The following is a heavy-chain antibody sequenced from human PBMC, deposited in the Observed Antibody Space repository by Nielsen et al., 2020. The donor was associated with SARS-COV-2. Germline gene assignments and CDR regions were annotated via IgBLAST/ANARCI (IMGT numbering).Heavy chain of an antibody. V-gene: IGHV4-39*07. D-gene: IGHD6-19*01. Sequence: SETLSLTCTVSGGSISSGGYYWNWIRQPPGKGLEWIGSIYYSGSTYYNPSLKSRVTISVDTSKNQFSLKLSSVTAADTAVYYCARDPGLVRGGPFDYWGQGTLVTVSS. J-gene: IGHJ4*02. CDR3: ARDPGLVRGGPFDY. CDR2: IYYSGST. CDR1: GGSISSGGYY.